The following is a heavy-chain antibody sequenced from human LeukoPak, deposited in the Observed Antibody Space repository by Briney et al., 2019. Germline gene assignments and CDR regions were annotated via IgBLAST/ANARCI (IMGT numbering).Heavy chain of an antibody. J-gene: IGHJ6*03. V-gene: IGHV3-30*03. CDR3: ASGAGSLGHNTYYYYYMDV. Sequence: GGSLRLSCAASGFTFSSYGMHWVRQAPGKGLEWVAVISYDGSNKYYADSVKGRFTISRDNSKNTLYLQMNSLRSDDTAVYYCASGAGSLGHNTYYYYYMDVWGKGTTVTISS. D-gene: IGHD1-1*01. CDR2: ISYDGSNK. CDR1: GFTFSSYG.